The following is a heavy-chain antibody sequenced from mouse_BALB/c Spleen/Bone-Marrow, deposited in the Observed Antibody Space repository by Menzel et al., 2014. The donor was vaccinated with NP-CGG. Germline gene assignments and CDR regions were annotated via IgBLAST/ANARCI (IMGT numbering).Heavy chain of an antibody. V-gene: IGHV4-1*02. D-gene: IGHD2-3*01. J-gene: IGHJ3*01. CDR1: GFDFXRYW. CDR3: ARLGYYGGFAY. Sequence: EVQLVESGGGLVQPGGSLKLSCAASGFDFXRYWMSWVRQAPGKGLEWIGEINPDSSTINYTPSLKDKFITSRDNAKKTLYLQMSKVRSEDTALYYCARLGYYGGFAYWGQGTLVTVSA. CDR2: INPDSSTI.